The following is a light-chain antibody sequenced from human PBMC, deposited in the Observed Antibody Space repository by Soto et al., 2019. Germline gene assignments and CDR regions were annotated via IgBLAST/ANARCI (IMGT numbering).Light chain of an antibody. V-gene: IGKV1-39*01. CDR2: AAS. CDR1: QSISSS. Sequence: DIEMTQSPSSLSASVGETITITCRASQSISSSLNWFQHSPGQPSKLLLFAASNLHAGVPPRFSGSGSGTSFSLTIRSLQPEDFATYYCQQSFNLPRTFGPGTKVDIK. CDR3: QQSFNLPRT. J-gene: IGKJ1*01.